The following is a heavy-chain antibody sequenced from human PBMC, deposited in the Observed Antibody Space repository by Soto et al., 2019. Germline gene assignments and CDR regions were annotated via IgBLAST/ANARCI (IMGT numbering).Heavy chain of an antibody. V-gene: IGHV3-21*01. CDR3: ARGSYGDYGPNTNFDY. Sequence: PGGSLRLSCAASGFTFSSYSMNWVRQAPGKGLEWVSSISSSSSYIYYADSVKGRFTISRDNAKNSLYLQMNSLRAEDTAVYYCARGSYGDYGPNTNFDYWGQGTLVTVSS. CDR2: ISSSSSYI. CDR1: GFTFSSYS. D-gene: IGHD4-17*01. J-gene: IGHJ4*02.